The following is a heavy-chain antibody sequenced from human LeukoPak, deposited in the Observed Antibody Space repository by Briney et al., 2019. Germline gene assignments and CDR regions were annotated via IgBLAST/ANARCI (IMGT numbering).Heavy chain of an antibody. D-gene: IGHD3-10*01. CDR3: ARERIDAYGSGSPYYYYYYMDV. J-gene: IGHJ6*03. CDR1: GYTFTTYA. Sequence: SVKVSCKASGYTFTTYAMHWVRQAPGQRLEWMGWINVGNGNTKYSQEFQGRVTMTTDTSTSTAYMELRSLRSDDTAVYYCARERIDAYGSGSPYYYYYYMDVWGKGTTVTVSS. V-gene: IGHV1-3*01. CDR2: INVGNGNT.